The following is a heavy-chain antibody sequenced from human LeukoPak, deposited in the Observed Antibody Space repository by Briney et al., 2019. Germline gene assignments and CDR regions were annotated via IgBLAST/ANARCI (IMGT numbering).Heavy chain of an antibody. CDR3: AREYYYDSSGYYFLDP. Sequence: PGGSLRLSCSASGFTFSSHSMNWVRQAPGKGLEWVSSISSSSSYIYYADSVKGRFTISRDNDKNSLYLQMNSLRAEDTAVYYCAREYYYDSSGYYFLDPWGQGTLVTVSS. D-gene: IGHD3-22*01. CDR1: GFTFSSHS. V-gene: IGHV3-21*01. J-gene: IGHJ5*02. CDR2: ISSSSSYI.